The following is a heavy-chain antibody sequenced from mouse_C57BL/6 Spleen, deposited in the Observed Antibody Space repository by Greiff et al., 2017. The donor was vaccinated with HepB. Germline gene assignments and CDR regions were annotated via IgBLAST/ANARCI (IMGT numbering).Heavy chain of an antibody. CDR3: ARWDYGSSYSYFDV. Sequence: EVQLQQSGPVLVKPGASVKMSCKASGYTFTDYYMNWVKQSHGKSLEWIGVINPYNGGTSYNQKFKGKATLTVDKSSSTAYMELNSLTSEDSAVYYCARWDYGSSYSYFDVWGTGTTVTVSS. CDR2: INPYNGGT. CDR1: GYTFTDYY. J-gene: IGHJ1*03. V-gene: IGHV1-19*01. D-gene: IGHD1-1*01.